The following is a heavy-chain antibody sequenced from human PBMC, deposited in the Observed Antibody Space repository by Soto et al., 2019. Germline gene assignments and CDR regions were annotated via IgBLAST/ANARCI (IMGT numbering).Heavy chain of an antibody. CDR2: SRNKVKSYTT. V-gene: IGHV3-72*01. Sequence: EVDLVESGGDLVQPGGSLRLSCAASGFTFSDHYMDWVRQAPGKGLEWVGRSRNKVKSYTTEYAASVKGRFTISRDDSRKSLYMQMNSLKTEDTAVYYCVRGASGSSSDPYYYGLDVWGQGTTVTVSS. D-gene: IGHD3-10*01. CDR1: GFTFSDHY. CDR3: VRGASGSSSDPYYYGLDV. J-gene: IGHJ6*02.